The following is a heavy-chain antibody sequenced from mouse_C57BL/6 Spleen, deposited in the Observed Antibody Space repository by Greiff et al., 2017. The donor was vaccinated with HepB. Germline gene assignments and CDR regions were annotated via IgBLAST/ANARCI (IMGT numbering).Heavy chain of an antibody. CDR3: ARQLRLPYSMDY. CDR1: GFTFSDYY. J-gene: IGHJ4*01. D-gene: IGHD3-2*02. Sequence: EVQRVESGGGLVQPGGSLKLSCAASGFTFSDYYMYWVRQTPEKRLEWVAYISNGGGSTYYPDTVKGRITISKDNAKNTLYLQMSRLKSEDTAMYYCARQLRLPYSMDYWGQGTTVTVSS. V-gene: IGHV5-12*01. CDR2: ISNGGGST.